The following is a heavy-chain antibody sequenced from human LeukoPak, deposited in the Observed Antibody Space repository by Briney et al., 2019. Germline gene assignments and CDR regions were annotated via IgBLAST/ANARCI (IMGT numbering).Heavy chain of an antibody. V-gene: IGHV4-39*01. Sequence: PSETLSLTCTVSGGSIISSDYHWGWVRQPPGKGLEWIGTISYSGNTDYNPSLRSRVTISVDTSNNQFSLRLGSVTAADTAVYNCARHCCSGPAKRVFDIWGQGTMVTVSS. CDR2: ISYSGNT. D-gene: IGHD2-15*01. CDR3: ARHCCSGPAKRVFDI. J-gene: IGHJ3*02. CDR1: GGSIISSDYH.